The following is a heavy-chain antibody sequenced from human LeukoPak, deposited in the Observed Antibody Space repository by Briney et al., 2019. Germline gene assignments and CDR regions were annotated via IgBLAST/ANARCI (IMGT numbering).Heavy chain of an antibody. CDR2: IYYSGST. CDR3: ARDRSAPFFGVVDKNAFDI. V-gene: IGHV4-39*07. Sequence: PSETLSLTCTVSGGSISSSSYYWGWIRQPPGKGLEWIGSIYYSGSTYYNPSLKSRVTISVDTSKNQFSLRLSSVTAADTAVYYCARDRSAPFFGVVDKNAFDIWGQGTMVTVSS. D-gene: IGHD3-3*01. J-gene: IGHJ3*02. CDR1: GGSISSSSYY.